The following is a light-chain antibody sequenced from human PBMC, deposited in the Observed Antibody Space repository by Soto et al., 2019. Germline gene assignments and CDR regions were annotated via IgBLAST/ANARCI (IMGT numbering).Light chain of an antibody. Sequence: EIVLTQSPGTLSLSPGERATLSCRASQSVSSSYLAWYQQKPGQAPRLLIYGASSRATGIPDRFSGSGSGTDITLTISRPEPEDFAVYCCQQYGNSPITFGQGTRLEIK. CDR3: QQYGNSPIT. CDR1: QSVSSSY. J-gene: IGKJ5*01. V-gene: IGKV3-20*01. CDR2: GAS.